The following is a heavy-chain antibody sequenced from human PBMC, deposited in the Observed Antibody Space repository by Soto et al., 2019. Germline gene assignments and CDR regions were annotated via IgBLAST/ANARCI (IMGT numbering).Heavy chain of an antibody. CDR1: GFTVISNY. D-gene: IGHD6-13*01. CDR3: ARDTSSSSWYAGYFDY. V-gene: IGHV3-66*01. CDR2: IYSGGST. Sequence: EVQLVESGGGLVQPGGSLRLSCAASGFTVISNYMRWVRQAPGKGLAWVSVIYSGGSTYYADSVKGRFTISRDNSKNTRYLQMNSLRAEDTAGYDCARDTSSSSWYAGYFDYWGQGTLVTVSS. J-gene: IGHJ4*02.